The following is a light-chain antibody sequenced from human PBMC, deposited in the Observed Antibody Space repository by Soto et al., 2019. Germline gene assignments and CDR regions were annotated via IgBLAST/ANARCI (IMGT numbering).Light chain of an antibody. CDR1: QGIRND. Sequence: IQTTQSPSSLSASVGDRVTLTCRASQGIRNDLGWYQQKPGKAPKVPIYAASTLQSGVPSRFSGSGFGTDFTLTISSLQPDDFATYYCLQDYSYPLTFGGGTKVDIK. J-gene: IGKJ4*01. CDR2: AAS. V-gene: IGKV1-6*01. CDR3: LQDYSYPLT.